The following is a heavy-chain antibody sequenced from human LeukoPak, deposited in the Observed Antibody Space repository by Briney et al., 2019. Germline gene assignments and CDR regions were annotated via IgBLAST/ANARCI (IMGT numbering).Heavy chain of an antibody. CDR1: GFTFSIYS. Sequence: SGGSLRLSCAASGFTFSIYSMNWVRQAPGKGLEWVSSISSSSSYIYYADSVKGRFTISRDNAKNSLYLQMNSLRAEDTAVYYCARVNSEALLWFGELTRGGFDPWGQGTLVTVSS. V-gene: IGHV3-21*01. CDR2: ISSSSSYI. J-gene: IGHJ5*02. CDR3: ARVNSEALLWFGELTRGGFDP. D-gene: IGHD3-10*01.